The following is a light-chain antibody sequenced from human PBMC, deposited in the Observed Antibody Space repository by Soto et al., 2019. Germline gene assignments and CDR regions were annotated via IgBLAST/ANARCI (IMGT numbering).Light chain of an antibody. CDR3: LQCTYWPIT. CDR1: QSLLYSGGNTY. CDR2: TVS. J-gene: IGKJ5*01. Sequence: DVVMTQSPLSLPVTLGQPASISCRSSQSLLYSGGNTYLSWFQQRPGQSPRRLIYTVSNRDSGVPDRLSGSWSGNDFTLRISREDSEDVGVYFCLQCTYWPITFGQWARLEIK. V-gene: IGKV2-30*01.